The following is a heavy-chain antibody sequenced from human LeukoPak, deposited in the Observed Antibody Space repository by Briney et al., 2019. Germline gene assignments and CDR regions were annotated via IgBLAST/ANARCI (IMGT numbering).Heavy chain of an antibody. Sequence: SQTLSFTCTVSGGSISSGGYYWSWIRQHPGKGLEWIGYIYYSGSTYYNPSLKSRVTISVDTSKNQFSLKLSSVTAADTAVYYCARQGAVAGTTYYFDYWGRGTLVTVSS. CDR1: GGSISSGGYY. V-gene: IGHV4-31*03. J-gene: IGHJ4*02. CDR2: IYYSGST. CDR3: ARQGAVAGTTYYFDY. D-gene: IGHD6-19*01.